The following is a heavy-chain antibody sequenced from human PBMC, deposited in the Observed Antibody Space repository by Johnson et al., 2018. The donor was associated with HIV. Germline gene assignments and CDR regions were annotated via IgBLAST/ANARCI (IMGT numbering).Heavy chain of an antibody. CDR2: ISSNGGST. CDR1: RFTFSSYA. V-gene: IGHV3-64*01. D-gene: IGHD5-18*01. J-gene: IGHJ3*01. Sequence: GLVQPGGSLRLSCAASRFTFSSYAMHWVRQAPGRGLEYVSAISSNGGSTYYANSVKGRFTISRDNSKNTLYLQMNSLRAEDTAVDYCAKDGYRAALDVWGQGTMVTVSS. CDR3: AKDGYRAALDV.